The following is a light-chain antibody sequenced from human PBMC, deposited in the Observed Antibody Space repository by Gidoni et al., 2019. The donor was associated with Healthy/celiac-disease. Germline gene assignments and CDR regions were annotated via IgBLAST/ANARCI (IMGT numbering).Light chain of an antibody. Sequence: QYALTQPASVSGSPGQSTTIPCTGTSSDVGGYNYVSWYQQHPGKAPKLMIYDVSNRPSGVSNRFSGSKSGNTASLTISGLQAEDEADYYCSSYTSSSTLVVFGGGTKLTVL. CDR1: SSDVGGYNY. V-gene: IGLV2-14*01. J-gene: IGLJ2*01. CDR3: SSYTSSSTLVV. CDR2: DVS.